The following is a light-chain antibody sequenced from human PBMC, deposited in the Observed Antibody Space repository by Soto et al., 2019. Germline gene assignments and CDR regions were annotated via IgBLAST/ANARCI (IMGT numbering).Light chain of an antibody. J-gene: IGKJ5*01. CDR2: DVS. CDR3: QQFNSYPIT. Sequence: AIQLTLSPSSLSASVGDRVTITCRASQDIRGALAWYQQKPGKAPKILLYDVSTLESGVPSRFSGSGSGTDFTLTISSLQPVDFATYYCQQFNSYPITFGQGTRLEIK. V-gene: IGKV1-13*02. CDR1: QDIRGA.